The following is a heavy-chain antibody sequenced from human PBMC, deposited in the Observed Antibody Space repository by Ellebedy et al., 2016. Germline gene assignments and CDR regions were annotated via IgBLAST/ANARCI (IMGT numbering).Heavy chain of an antibody. V-gene: IGHV1-69*04. Sequence: ASVKVSCKASGGTFSSYAISWVRQAPGQGLEWMGRIIPILGIANYAQKFQGRVTITADKSTSTAYMELSSLRSEDTAVYYCAREPVDTAMVTILAQGGYFDLWGRGTLVTVSS. CDR3: AREPVDTAMVTILAQGGYFDL. CDR1: GGTFSSYA. J-gene: IGHJ2*01. CDR2: IIPILGIA. D-gene: IGHD5-18*01.